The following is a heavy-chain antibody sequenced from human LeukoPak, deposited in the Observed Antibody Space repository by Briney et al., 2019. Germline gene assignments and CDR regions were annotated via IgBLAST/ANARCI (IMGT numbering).Heavy chain of an antibody. D-gene: IGHD1-26*01. CDR1: GFTVSSNY. CDR3: ARDIPTTLYYFDY. CDR2: IYSGGST. Sequence: PGGSLRLSCAASGFTVSSNYMSWVRQAPGKGLEWVSVIYSGGSTYYADSVKGRFTISRDNAKNSLYLQMNSLRAEDTAVYYCARDIPTTLYYFDYWGQGTLVTVSS. V-gene: IGHV3-53*01. J-gene: IGHJ4*02.